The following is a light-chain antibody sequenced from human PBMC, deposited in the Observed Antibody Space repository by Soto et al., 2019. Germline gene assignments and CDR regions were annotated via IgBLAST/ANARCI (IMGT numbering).Light chain of an antibody. CDR1: QTLDTD. J-gene: IGKJ1*01. CDR2: QTS. V-gene: IGKV3D-15*03. Sequence: IVMTQSPDSLSVCPGERASLXCRASQTLDTDVDWYQKRTGEARRRLIYQTSIRATGITARFSGSGSGKVFTLTICMLEAEDLAVYDCQQYGSSGTFGQGTKVDIK. CDR3: QQYGSSGT.